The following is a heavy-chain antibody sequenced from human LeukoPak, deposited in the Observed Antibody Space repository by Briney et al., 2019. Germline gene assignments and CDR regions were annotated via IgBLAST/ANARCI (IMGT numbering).Heavy chain of an antibody. D-gene: IGHD3-22*01. J-gene: IGHJ3*02. Sequence: SETLSLTCTVSGGSISSYYWSWIRQPAGKGLEWIGRIYTSGSTNYNPSLKSRVTMSVDTSKNQFSLKLSSVTAADTAVYYCARDPRGYYDSSGYSQYDAFDIWGQGTMVTVSS. V-gene: IGHV4-4*07. CDR1: GGSISSYY. CDR3: ARDPRGYYDSSGYSQYDAFDI. CDR2: IYTSGST.